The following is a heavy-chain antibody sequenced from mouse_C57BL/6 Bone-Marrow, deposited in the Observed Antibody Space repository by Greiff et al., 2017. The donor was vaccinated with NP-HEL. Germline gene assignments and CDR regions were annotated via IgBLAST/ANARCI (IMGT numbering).Heavy chain of an antibody. CDR3: ARWNFAE. J-gene: IGHJ3*01. V-gene: IGHV1-76*01. CDR1: GYTFTDYY. CDR2: IYPGSGYT. Sequence: QVQLQQSGAELVRPGASVKLSCKASGYTFTDYYINWVKQRPGQGLEWIARIYPGSGYTYYNEKFKGTATLPAAKSSSTAYMQLSSLTSADSAVFVCARWNFAEWGQGTVVTVTA.